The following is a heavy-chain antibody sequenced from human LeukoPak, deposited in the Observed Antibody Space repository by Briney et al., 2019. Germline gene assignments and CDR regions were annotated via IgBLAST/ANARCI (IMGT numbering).Heavy chain of an antibody. D-gene: IGHD2-21*01. CDR2: ISGSGGST. J-gene: IGHJ4*02. CDR3: AKDTLTYCGGDCPVDY. Sequence: GGSLRLSCAASGFTFSSYAMSWVRQAPGKGLEWVSAISGSGGSTYYADSVKGRFTISRDNSKNTLYLQMNSLRAEDTAVYYCAKDTLTYCGGDCPVDYWGQGTLVTVSS. CDR1: GFTFSSYA. V-gene: IGHV3-23*01.